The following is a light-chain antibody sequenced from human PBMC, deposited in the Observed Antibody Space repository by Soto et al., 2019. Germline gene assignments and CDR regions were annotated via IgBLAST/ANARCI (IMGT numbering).Light chain of an antibody. J-gene: IGKJ4*01. V-gene: IGKV1-6*01. Sequence: ILMTQSPSSLSASVGDRVTISCRASQAIGNDLGWYQQKPGKAPELLIYSTSTLHTGVPSRFSGSGAGTDFTLTISRLQPEDFGTYYCLQYHILPLTFGGGTRVEIK. CDR1: QAIGND. CDR2: STS. CDR3: LQYHILPLT.